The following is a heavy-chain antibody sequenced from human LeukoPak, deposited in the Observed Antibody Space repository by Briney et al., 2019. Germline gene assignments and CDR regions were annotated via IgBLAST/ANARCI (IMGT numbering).Heavy chain of an antibody. Sequence: ASVKVSCKASGYTSTGYYMHWVRQAPGQGLEWMGWINPNSGGTNYAQKIQGRVTMSSGTHLSTAYMELSRLRSDDTAVYYCAREGRVGATWGMYNLFDPWRQGTLVTVSS. V-gene: IGHV1-2*02. CDR3: AREGRVGATWGMYNLFDP. J-gene: IGHJ5*02. CDR2: INPNSGGT. D-gene: IGHD1-26*01. CDR1: GYTSTGYY.